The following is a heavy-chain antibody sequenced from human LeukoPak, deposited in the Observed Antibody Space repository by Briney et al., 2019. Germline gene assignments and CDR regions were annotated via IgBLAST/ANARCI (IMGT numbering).Heavy chain of an antibody. CDR2: VNHSGST. V-gene: IGHV4-34*01. CDR1: GGSFSGYY. Sequence: SETLSLTCAVYGGSFSGYYWSWIRQPPGKGLEWIGEVNHSGSTNYNPSLKSRVTISVDTSKNQFSLKLSSVTAADTAVYYCARLLDYGDPGYYGMDVWGQGTTVTVSS. J-gene: IGHJ6*02. CDR3: ARLLDYGDPGYYGMDV. D-gene: IGHD4-17*01.